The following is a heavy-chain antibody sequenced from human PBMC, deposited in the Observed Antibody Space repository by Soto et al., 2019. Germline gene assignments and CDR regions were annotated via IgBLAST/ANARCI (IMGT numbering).Heavy chain of an antibody. V-gene: IGHV4-30-2*01. Sequence: QLQLQESGSGLVKPSQTLSLTCAVSAGSFSSGGYSWSWIRQPPGKGLEWIGYIYPNGRTHYNPSLKSRVTIAVDRSKNQFSLELISVTDADTAVYYCARVPAAGRAYFDYWGQGTLVTVSS. CDR1: AGSFSSGGYS. J-gene: IGHJ4*02. D-gene: IGHD6-13*01. CDR3: ARVPAAGRAYFDY. CDR2: IYPNGRT.